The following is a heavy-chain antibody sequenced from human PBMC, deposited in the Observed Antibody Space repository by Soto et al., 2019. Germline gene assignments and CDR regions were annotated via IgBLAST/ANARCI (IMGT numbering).Heavy chain of an antibody. CDR3: ARHYYDVLTGSPSEYYFDS. D-gene: IGHD3-9*01. Sequence: PGESLKISCKGSGYSFPSYWITWVRQMPGKGLEWMGRINPSDSYINYSPSFQGQVTISADKSISTAYLQWSSLKASDTAMYYCARHYYDVLTGSPSEYYFDSWGQGTQVTVSS. J-gene: IGHJ4*02. V-gene: IGHV5-10-1*01. CDR1: GYSFPSYW. CDR2: INPSDSYI.